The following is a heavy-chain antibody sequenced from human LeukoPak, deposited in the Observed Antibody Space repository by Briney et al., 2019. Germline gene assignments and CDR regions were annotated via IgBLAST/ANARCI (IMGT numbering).Heavy chain of an antibody. D-gene: IGHD3-22*01. CDR3: ASTHDSSGYYYAGYAFDI. Sequence: GGSLRLSCAASGFTFSSYAMGWVRQAPGKGLEWVLAVSGGNDNTHYADSVKGRFTISRDNSKNTVYLQMNSLRAEDTAVYYCASTHDSSGYYYAGYAFDIWGQGTMVTVSS. V-gene: IGHV3-23*01. CDR1: GFTFSSYA. CDR2: VSGGNDNT. J-gene: IGHJ3*02.